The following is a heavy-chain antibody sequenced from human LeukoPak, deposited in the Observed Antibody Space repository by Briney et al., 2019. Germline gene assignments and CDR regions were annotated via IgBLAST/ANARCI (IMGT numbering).Heavy chain of an antibody. D-gene: IGHD6-6*01. CDR3: ARGDQRYSSPFFDY. J-gene: IGHJ4*02. V-gene: IGHV1-8*03. CDR2: MNPNSGNT. Sequence: GASVKVSCKASGYTFTSYDINWVRQATGQGLEWMGWMNPNSGNTGYAQKFQGRVTITRNTSISTAYMELSSLRSEDTAVYYCARGDQRYSSPFFDYWGQGTLVTVSS. CDR1: GYTFTSYD.